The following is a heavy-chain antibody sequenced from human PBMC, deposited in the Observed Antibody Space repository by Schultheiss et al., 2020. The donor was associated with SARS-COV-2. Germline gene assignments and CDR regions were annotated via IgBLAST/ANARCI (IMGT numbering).Heavy chain of an antibody. CDR3: ARVLKIKSSRGWKLYYYYYGMDV. D-gene: IGHD6-19*01. V-gene: IGHV3-33*01. CDR2: IWYDGSNK. CDR1: GFTFSSYG. Sequence: GGSLRLSCAASGFTFSSYGMHWVRQAPGKGLEWVAVIWYDGSNKYYADSVKGRFTISRDNSKNTLYLQMNSLRAEDTAVYYCARVLKIKSSRGWKLYYYYYGMDVWGQGTTVTVSS. J-gene: IGHJ6*02.